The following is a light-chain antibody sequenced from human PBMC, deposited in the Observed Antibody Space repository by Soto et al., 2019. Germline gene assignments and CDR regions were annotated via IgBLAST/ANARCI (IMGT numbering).Light chain of an antibody. CDR1: TRHVGGYNY. J-gene: IGLJ1*01. Sequence: GPTQPASVSGSPGQSNTLSCTGPTRHVGGYNYVSWYQQHPGKAPKLMIYDVSNRPSGVSNRFSGSKSGNTASLTISGLQAEDEADYYCSSYTSSSTLVFGTGTKVTVL. CDR2: DVS. CDR3: SSYTSSSTLV. V-gene: IGLV2-14*01.